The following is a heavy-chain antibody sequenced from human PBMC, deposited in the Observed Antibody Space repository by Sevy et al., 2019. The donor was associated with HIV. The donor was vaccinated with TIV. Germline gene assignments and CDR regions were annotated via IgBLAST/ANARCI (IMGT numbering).Heavy chain of an antibody. V-gene: IGHV3-48*03. J-gene: IGHJ6*02. CDR1: GFTFSSYE. D-gene: IGHD2-2*01. CDR3: AVDRIVVVPAAMGHYYYDYGMDV. CDR2: ISSSGSTI. Sequence: GGSLRLSCAASGFTFSSYEMNWVRQAPGKGLEWVSYISSSGSTIYYADSVKGRFTISRDNTKNSLYLQMNSLRAEDTAVYYCAVDRIVVVPAAMGHYYYDYGMDVWGQGTTVTVSS.